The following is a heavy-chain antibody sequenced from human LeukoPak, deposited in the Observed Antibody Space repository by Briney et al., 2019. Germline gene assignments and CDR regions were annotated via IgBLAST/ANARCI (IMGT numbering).Heavy chain of an antibody. V-gene: IGHV4-59*12. CDR3: ARGLPPRLGYCSSTSCYFDY. Sequence: SETLSLTCTVSGGSISSYYWSWIRQPPGKGLEWIGYIYYSGSTNYNPSLKSRVTISADTSKNQFSLKLSSVTAADTAVYYCARGLPPRLGYCSSTSCYFDYWGQGTLVTVSS. CDR2: IYYSGST. CDR1: GGSISSYY. D-gene: IGHD2-2*01. J-gene: IGHJ4*02.